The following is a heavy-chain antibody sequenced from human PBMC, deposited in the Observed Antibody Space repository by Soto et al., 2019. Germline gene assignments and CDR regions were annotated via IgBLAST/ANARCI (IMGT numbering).Heavy chain of an antibody. CDR2: ISGGDGNT. D-gene: IGHD6-19*01. V-gene: IGHV1-3*01. J-gene: IGHJ4*02. CDR3: ARDGVAAGNINFDY. Sequence: ASVKVSCKASGYMFTNSAMHWVRQAPGQRLEWMGWISGGDGNTKYSPKLQDRVTITRDTSASTAYMELSSLRSEDTALYYCARDGVAAGNINFDYWGQGTLVTVS. CDR1: GYMFTNSA.